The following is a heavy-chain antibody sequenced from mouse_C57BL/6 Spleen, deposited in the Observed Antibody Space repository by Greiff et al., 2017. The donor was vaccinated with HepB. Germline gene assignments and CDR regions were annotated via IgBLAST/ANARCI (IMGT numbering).Heavy chain of an antibody. Sequence: DVMLVESGGGLVKPGGSLKLSCAASGFTFSDYGMHWVRQAPEKGLEWVAYISSGSSTIYYADTVKGRFTISRDNAKNTLFLQMTSLRSEDTAMYYCATQTAQATPFAYWGQGTLVTVSA. V-gene: IGHV5-17*01. CDR2: ISSGSSTI. CDR3: ATQTAQATPFAY. D-gene: IGHD3-2*02. CDR1: GFTFSDYG. J-gene: IGHJ3*01.